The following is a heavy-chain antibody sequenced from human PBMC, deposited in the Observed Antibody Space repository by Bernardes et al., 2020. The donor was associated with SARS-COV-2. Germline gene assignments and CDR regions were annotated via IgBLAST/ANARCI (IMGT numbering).Heavy chain of an antibody. V-gene: IGHV3-21*01. D-gene: IGHD6-19*01. CDR1: GFAFNSYT. CDR3: ARIDEVTGRDY. J-gene: IGHJ4*02. Sequence: GGSLRLSCAASGFAFNSYTMNWLRQAPGKGLEWVSSIDSTGTIIYYADSVKGRFTVSRDNAKNSLYLQMNSLRAEDTAVYYCARIDEVTGRDYWGQGTLVTVSS. CDR2: IDSTGTII.